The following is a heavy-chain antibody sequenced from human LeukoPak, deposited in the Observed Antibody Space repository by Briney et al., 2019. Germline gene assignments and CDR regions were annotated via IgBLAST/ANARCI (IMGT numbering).Heavy chain of an antibody. CDR3: TKATKWLAIDD. D-gene: IGHD6-19*01. J-gene: IGHJ4*02. Sequence: PSETLSLTCTVSGGSISSHFWSWIRQPPGKGLEWIGNIYTGGTTNYNPSLKSGVTISIDTSKNRLSLHLASVTAADTAVYYCTKATKWLAIDDWGRGTLVTVSS. CDR1: GGSISSHF. CDR2: IYTGGTT. V-gene: IGHV4-4*07.